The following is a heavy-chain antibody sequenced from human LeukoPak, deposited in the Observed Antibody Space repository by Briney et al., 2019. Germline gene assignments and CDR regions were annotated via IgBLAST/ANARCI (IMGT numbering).Heavy chain of an antibody. Sequence: GGSLRLSCAASGFTFSSYWMSWVRQAPGRGLEWVANIKQDGSDKYYVDFVKGRFTISRDNAKNSLYLQMNSLRAEDTAVYYCARRFYGSGSLIFDYWGQGTLVTVSS. D-gene: IGHD3-10*01. CDR1: GFTFSSYW. CDR2: IKQDGSDK. J-gene: IGHJ4*02. CDR3: ARRFYGSGSLIFDY. V-gene: IGHV3-7*01.